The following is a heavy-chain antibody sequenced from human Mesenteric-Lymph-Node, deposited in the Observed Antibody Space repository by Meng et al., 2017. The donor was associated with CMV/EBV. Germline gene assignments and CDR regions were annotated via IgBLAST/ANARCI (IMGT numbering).Heavy chain of an antibody. CDR3: ARDNRYDYIYFDY. Sequence: CKASGYTFTEYGLSWVRQAPGQGLEWMGWVNPYNGNTNYALKFRGRVTMTTDTSTRTAYLELRSLKSDDTAVYYCARDNRYDYIYFDYWGQGTLVTVSS. D-gene: IGHD4-11*01. V-gene: IGHV1-18*04. CDR1: GYTFTEYG. CDR2: VNPYNGNT. J-gene: IGHJ4*02.